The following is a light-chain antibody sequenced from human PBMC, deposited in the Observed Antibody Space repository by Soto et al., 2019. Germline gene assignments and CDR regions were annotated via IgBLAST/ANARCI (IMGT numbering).Light chain of an antibody. J-gene: IGKJ5*01. CDR2: GAS. CDR1: QSVSSN. V-gene: IGKV3-15*01. CDR3: QQFNNWPLT. Sequence: EIVLTQSPGTLSLSPGESATLSCRASQSVSSNLAWYQQKPGQAPRLLIYGASTRATGIPARFSGSGSGTEFTLTISSLQSEDFAVYYCQQFNNWPLTVGQGTRLEI.